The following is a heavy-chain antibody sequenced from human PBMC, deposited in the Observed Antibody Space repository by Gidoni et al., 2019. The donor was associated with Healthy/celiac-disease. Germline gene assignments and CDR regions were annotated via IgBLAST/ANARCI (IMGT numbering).Heavy chain of an antibody. J-gene: IGHJ4*02. CDR2: ISPGDSDT. D-gene: IGHD5-18*01. CDR3: ARGGYSYGRTLDY. Sequence: EVPLVPSGAEVKKPGESLKSSCKRSEYILTSYWIGWVRQMPGTGLERMEIISPGDSDTRYSPSFQGQVTISADKSISTAYLQWSSLKASDTAMYYCARGGYSYGRTLDYWGQGTLVTVSS. V-gene: IGHV5-51*01. CDR1: EYILTSYW.